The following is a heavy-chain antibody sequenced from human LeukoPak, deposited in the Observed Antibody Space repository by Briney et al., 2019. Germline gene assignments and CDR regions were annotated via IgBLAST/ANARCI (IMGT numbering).Heavy chain of an antibody. V-gene: IGHV3-53*01. Sequence: GGSLRLSCAVSGFSVSNNYMSRVRQAPGKGLAWVSVIYSDGNTYYAESVKGRFTISRENSKNQLYLQMNSLRAQDTAVYYCATGGGGGKPFDHRGQGNLVHVSS. D-gene: IGHD4-23*01. CDR1: GFSVSNNY. CDR3: ATGGGGGKPFDH. J-gene: IGHJ4*02. CDR2: IYSDGNT.